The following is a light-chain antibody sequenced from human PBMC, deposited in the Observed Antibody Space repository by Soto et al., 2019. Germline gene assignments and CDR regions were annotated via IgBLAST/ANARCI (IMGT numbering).Light chain of an antibody. Sequence: EIVLTQSPGTLSLSPGERATLSCRASQSVSSSYLAWYQQKPGQAPRLLIYDASTRATGIPDRISGSGSGTDFTLTISRLEPEDFPVYYCQQYGSSPWTFGQGTRVEIK. V-gene: IGKV3-20*01. CDR2: DAS. CDR1: QSVSSSY. CDR3: QQYGSSPWT. J-gene: IGKJ1*01.